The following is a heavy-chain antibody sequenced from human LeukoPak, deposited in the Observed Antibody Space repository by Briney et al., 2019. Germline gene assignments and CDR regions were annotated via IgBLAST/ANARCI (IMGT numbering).Heavy chain of an antibody. CDR1: GYTFTSYA. V-gene: IGHV1-3*01. CDR3: ARDLSFGVVSHLNY. D-gene: IGHD3-3*01. Sequence: GASVKVSCKASGYTFTSYAMHWVRQAPGQRLEWMGWINAGNGNTKYSQKFQGRVTITRDTSASTAYMELSSLRSEDTAVYYCARDLSFGVVSHLNYWGQGTLVTVSS. CDR2: INAGNGNT. J-gene: IGHJ4*02.